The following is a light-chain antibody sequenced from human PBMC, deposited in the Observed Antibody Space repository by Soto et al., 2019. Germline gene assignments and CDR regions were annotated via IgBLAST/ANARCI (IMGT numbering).Light chain of an antibody. Sequence: DSQMIQSPSTLSASVGDGVTSSCRASQSISSWLAWYQQKPGKAPKLLIYDASSLESGVPSRFSGSGSGTEFTLTISSLQPDEFATYYCQQYNSYSWTFGQGTKVDIK. CDR3: QQYNSYSWT. CDR2: DAS. CDR1: QSISSW. J-gene: IGKJ1*01. V-gene: IGKV1-5*01.